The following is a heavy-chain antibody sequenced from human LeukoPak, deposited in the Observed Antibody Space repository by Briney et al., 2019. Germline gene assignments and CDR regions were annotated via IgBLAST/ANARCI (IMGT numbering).Heavy chain of an antibody. Sequence: SETLSLTCTVSGGSISSSSYYWGWTRQPPGKGLEWIGSIYYSGSTYYNPSLKSRVTISVDTSKNQFSLKLSSVTAADTAVYYCARFMITFGGETLYYFDYWGQGTLVTVSS. J-gene: IGHJ4*02. D-gene: IGHD3-16*01. V-gene: IGHV4-39*01. CDR1: GGSISSSSYY. CDR3: ARFMITFGGETLYYFDY. CDR2: IYYSGST.